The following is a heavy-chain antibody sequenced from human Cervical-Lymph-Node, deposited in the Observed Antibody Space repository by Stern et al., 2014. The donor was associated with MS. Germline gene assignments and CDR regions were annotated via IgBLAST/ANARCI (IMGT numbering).Heavy chain of an antibody. Sequence: VQLQESGPGLVKPSETLSLTCTVSGGSISSYYWSWIRQPPGKGLEWIGYIYDSGSTNYNPSLKSRVTISVDTSKNQFSLKLSSVTAADTAVYYCARGYGGNPIDYWGQGTLVTVSS. CDR2: IYDSGST. CDR1: GGSISSYY. V-gene: IGHV4-59*01. CDR3: ARGYGGNPIDY. J-gene: IGHJ4*02. D-gene: IGHD4-23*01.